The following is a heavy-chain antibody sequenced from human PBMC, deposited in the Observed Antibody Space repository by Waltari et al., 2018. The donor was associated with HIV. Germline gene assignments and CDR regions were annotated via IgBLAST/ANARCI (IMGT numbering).Heavy chain of an antibody. V-gene: IGHV3-66*02. D-gene: IGHD6-25*01. CDR1: GLLVSHNY. J-gene: IGHJ6*02. CDR3: ARDSRDDFFYYGMDV. Sequence: EVQLVESGGGLVRPGGSLRLSCAAPGLLVSHNYMTWVRQAPGKGPEWVSVLHGRGSTFYADSVKGRFTISRDISTNTLFLQMNNLRAEDTAVYYCARDSRDDFFYYGMDVWGQGTTVTVSS. CDR2: LHGRGST.